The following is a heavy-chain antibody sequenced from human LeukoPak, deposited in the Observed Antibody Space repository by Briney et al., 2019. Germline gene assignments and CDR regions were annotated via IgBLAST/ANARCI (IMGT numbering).Heavy chain of an antibody. D-gene: IGHD3-9*01. J-gene: IGHJ4*02. Sequence: PGGSLRLSCAASGFTFSSYSMKWVRQAPGKGLEWVSSISSSSSYIYYADSVKGRFTISRDNAKNSLYLQMNSLRAEDTAVYYCARAESLNVLRYFDWLLQTYFDYWGQGTLVTVSS. CDR3: ARAESLNVLRYFDWLLQTYFDY. V-gene: IGHV3-21*01. CDR1: GFTFSSYS. CDR2: ISSSSSYI.